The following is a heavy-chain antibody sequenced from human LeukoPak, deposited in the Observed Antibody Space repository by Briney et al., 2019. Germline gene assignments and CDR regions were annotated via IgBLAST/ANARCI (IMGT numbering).Heavy chain of an antibody. Sequence: ASVKVSCKASGYTFTSYGISWVRQAPGQGLEWMGWISAYNGNTNYAQKFQGRVSMTRDTSITTAYMELSRLTSDDTAVYYCARVVLGQHLAPRLFDSWGQGTLVAVSS. V-gene: IGHV1-18*01. CDR2: ISAYNGNT. CDR1: GYTFTSYG. D-gene: IGHD6-13*01. CDR3: ARVVLGQHLAPRLFDS. J-gene: IGHJ4*02.